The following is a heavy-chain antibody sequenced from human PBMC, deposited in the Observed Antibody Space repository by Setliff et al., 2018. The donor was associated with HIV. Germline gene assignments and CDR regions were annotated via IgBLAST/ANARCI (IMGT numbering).Heavy chain of an antibody. D-gene: IGHD3-22*01. CDR1: GDSISSYY. CDR2: IYHTGIT. CDR3: ASTYYYDSLHFHH. J-gene: IGHJ1*01. Sequence: PSETLSLTCTVSGDSISSYYWSWIRQPPGKGLEWIGYIYHTGITKYNPSLKSRVTMSVDTSKNQFSLKLSSVTAADTAVYYCASTYYYDSLHFHHWGQGTLVTVSS. V-gene: IGHV4-59*01.